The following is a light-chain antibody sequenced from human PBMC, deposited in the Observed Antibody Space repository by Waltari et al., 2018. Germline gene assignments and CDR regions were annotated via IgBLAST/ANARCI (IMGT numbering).Light chain of an antibody. V-gene: IGLV2-23*02. CDR2: EVS. CDR1: SINVENYNL. J-gene: IGLJ2*01. Sequence: QSALNQPASVSGSPGQSITISCTGTSINVENYNLVSSYQHHPGKAPKLLIYEVSKRPAVISNRFSGSTSGNTASLTISGLQAEDESDYYCCSFAGGNNFEVIFGGGTRLTVL. CDR3: CSFAGGNNFEVI.